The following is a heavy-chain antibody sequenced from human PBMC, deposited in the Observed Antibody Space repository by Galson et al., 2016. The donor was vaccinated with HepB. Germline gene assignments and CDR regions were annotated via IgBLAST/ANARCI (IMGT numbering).Heavy chain of an antibody. D-gene: IGHD4-17*01. Sequence: SVKVSCKASGYTFTDYYLHWVRQAPGQGLEWLGWINPNSGGTKYAQKFQGWVTMTRGTSISTAYIELSKLRSDDTAVYYCAANFGDYYYGVDVWGQGTTVTVSS. V-gene: IGHV1-2*04. CDR1: GYTFTDYY. J-gene: IGHJ6*02. CDR3: AANFGDYYYGVDV. CDR2: INPNSGGT.